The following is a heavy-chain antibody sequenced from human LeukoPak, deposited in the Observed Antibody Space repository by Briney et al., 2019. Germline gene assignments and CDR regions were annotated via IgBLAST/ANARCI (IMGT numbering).Heavy chain of an antibody. D-gene: IGHD6-19*01. CDR3: AKDSGWYCWDY. CDR1: GFTFSSYA. CDR2: ISYDGSNK. J-gene: IGHJ4*02. Sequence: GGSLRLSCAASGFTFSSYAMHWVRQAPGKGLEWVAVISYDGSNKYYADSVKGRFTISRDNSKNTLYLQMDSLRAEDTAVYYCAKDSGWYCWDYWGQGTLVTVSS. V-gene: IGHV3-30-3*02.